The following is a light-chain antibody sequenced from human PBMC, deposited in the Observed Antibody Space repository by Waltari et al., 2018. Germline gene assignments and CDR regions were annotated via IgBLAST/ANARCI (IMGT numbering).Light chain of an antibody. CDR3: CSFGGSYTAV. J-gene: IGLJ3*02. CDR2: GVS. Sequence: QSALTQPRSVSGSPGQSVSISCTGSSTDVGGYHYVSWYQQFPGKAPSLLLLGVSKRSAGVPDRFSGSKAGNTASLTISGLVPEDEAVYYCCSFGGSYTAVFGGGTKLTVL. V-gene: IGLV2-11*01. CDR1: STDVGGYHY.